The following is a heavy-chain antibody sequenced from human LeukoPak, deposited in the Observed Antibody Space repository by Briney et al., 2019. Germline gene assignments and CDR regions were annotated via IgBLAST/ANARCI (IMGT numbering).Heavy chain of an antibody. CDR2: INPNSGGT. Sequence: GASVKVSCKASGYTFTGYYMHWVRQAPGQGLEWMGWINPNSGGTNYAQKFQGRVTMTRDTSISTAYMELSRLRSDDTAVYYCARVQLWFQGAFDIWGQGTMVTVSS. CDR1: GYTFTGYY. D-gene: IGHD5-18*01. CDR3: ARVQLWFQGAFDI. J-gene: IGHJ3*02. V-gene: IGHV1-2*02.